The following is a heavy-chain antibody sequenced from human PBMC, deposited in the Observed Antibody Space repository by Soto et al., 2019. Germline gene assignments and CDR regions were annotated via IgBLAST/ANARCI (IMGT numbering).Heavy chain of an antibody. J-gene: IGHJ4*02. CDR1: GFTFSSYG. Sequence: PGGSLRLSCAASGFTFSSYGMHWVRQAPGKGLEWVAVIWYDGSNKYYADSVKGRFTISRDNSKNTLYLQMNSLRAEDTAVYYCARDHFGPDYDSSGYPGNWGQGTLVTVSS. D-gene: IGHD3-22*01. CDR2: IWYDGSNK. V-gene: IGHV3-33*01. CDR3: ARDHFGPDYDSSGYPGN.